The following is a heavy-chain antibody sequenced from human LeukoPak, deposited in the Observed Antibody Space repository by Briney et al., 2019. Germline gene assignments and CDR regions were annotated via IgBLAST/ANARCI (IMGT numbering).Heavy chain of an antibody. CDR3: AREPLNPDPAVVPAANDY. J-gene: IGHJ4*02. CDR1: GFTFSSYS. D-gene: IGHD2-2*01. Sequence: YPGGSLRLSCAASGFTFSSYSMNWVRQAPGKGLEWVSSISSSSSYIYYADSVKGRFTISRDNAKNSLYLQMNSLRAEDTAVYYCAREPLNPDPAVVPAANDYWGQGTLVTVSS. V-gene: IGHV3-21*01. CDR2: ISSSSSYI.